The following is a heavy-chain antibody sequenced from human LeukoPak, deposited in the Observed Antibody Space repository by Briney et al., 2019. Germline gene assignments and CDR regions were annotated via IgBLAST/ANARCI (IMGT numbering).Heavy chain of an antibody. CDR3: AKDERIAMVRGALDY. CDR2: ISWNSGSI. V-gene: IGHV3-9*01. CDR1: GFTFDDYA. Sequence: GGSLRLSCAASGFTFDDYAMHWVRQAPGKGLEWVSGISWNSGSIGYADSVKGRFTISRDNAKNSLYLQMNSLRAEDTALYYCAKDERIAMVRGALDYWGQGTLVTVSS. D-gene: IGHD3-10*01. J-gene: IGHJ4*02.